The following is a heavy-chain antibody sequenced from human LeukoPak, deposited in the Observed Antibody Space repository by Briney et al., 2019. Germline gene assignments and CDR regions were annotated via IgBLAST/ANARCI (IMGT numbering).Heavy chain of an antibody. D-gene: IGHD3-9*01. J-gene: IGHJ4*02. Sequence: GGSLRLSCAASGFTFSSYGMHWVRQAPGKGLEWVAVISYDGSNKYYADSVKGRFTISRDNSKNTLYLQMNSLRAEDTAVYYCARDREFDLEGGYFDYWGQGTLVTVSS. CDR2: ISYDGSNK. CDR1: GFTFSSYG. V-gene: IGHV3-30*19. CDR3: ARDREFDLEGGYFDY.